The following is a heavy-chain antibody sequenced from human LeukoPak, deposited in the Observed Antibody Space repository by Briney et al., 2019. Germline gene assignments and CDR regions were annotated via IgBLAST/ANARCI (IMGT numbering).Heavy chain of an antibody. CDR2: ISSSSSYI. CDR3: AREDYDFWSGYLLPLGMDV. D-gene: IGHD3-3*01. V-gene: IGHV3-21*01. CDR1: GFTFSSYS. Sequence: GGSLRLSCAASGFTFSSYSMNWVRQAPGKGLEWASSISSSSSYIYYADSVKGRFTISRDNAKNSLYLQMNSLRAEDTAVYYCAREDYDFWSGYLLPLGMDVWGQGTTVTVSS. J-gene: IGHJ6*02.